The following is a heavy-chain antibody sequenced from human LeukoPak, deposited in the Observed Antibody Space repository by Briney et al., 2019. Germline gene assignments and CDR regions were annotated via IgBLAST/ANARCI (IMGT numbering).Heavy chain of an antibody. D-gene: IGHD5-24*01. CDR2: INPNSGGT. V-gene: IGHV1-2*02. J-gene: IGHJ4*02. CDR3: ARATITRDGYNNALDY. CDR1: GYTFTGYY. Sequence: ASVKVSCKASGYTFTGYYMHWVRQAPGQGLEWMGWINPNSGGTNYAQKFQGRVTMTRDTSISTAYMELSRLRSDDTAVFYCARATITRDGYNNALDYWGQGTLVTVSS.